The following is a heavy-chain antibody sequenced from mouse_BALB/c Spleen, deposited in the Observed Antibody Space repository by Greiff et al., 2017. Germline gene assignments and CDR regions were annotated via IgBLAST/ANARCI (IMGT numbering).Heavy chain of an antibody. CDR2: ISYSGST. Sequence: ESGPGLVKPSQSLSLTCTVTGYSITSDYAWNWIRQFPGNKLEWMGYISYSGSTSYNPSLKSRISITRDTSKNQFFLQLNSVTTEDTATYYCARSGLLRGAMDYWGQGTSVTVSS. D-gene: IGHD1-1*01. CDR1: GYSITSDYA. J-gene: IGHJ4*01. V-gene: IGHV3-2*02. CDR3: ARSGLLRGAMDY.